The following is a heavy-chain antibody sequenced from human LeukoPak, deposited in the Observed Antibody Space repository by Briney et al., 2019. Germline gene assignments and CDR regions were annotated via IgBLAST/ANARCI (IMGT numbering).Heavy chain of an antibody. CDR3: AQSSSGWSDIDF. Sequence: GGSLSLSCAASGFTFSSYAMSWVRQAPGKGLEWVSAISYSGGSTYYADSMKGRFTISRDNSKNTLYLQINSLRAEDTAIYYCAQSSSGWSDIDFWGQGTLVTVSS. CDR1: GFTFSSYA. J-gene: IGHJ4*02. V-gene: IGHV3-23*01. D-gene: IGHD6-19*01. CDR2: ISYSGGST.